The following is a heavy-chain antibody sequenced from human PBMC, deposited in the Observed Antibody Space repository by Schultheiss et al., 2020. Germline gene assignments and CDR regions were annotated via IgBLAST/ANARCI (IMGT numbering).Heavy chain of an antibody. CDR1: GGSISSSYY. CDR2: IYYSGTT. V-gene: IGHV4-39*01. CDR3: ARLLWFGANWFDP. J-gene: IGHJ5*02. Sequence: SETLSLTYTVSGGSISSSYYWGWIRQPPGKGLEWIGSIYYSGTTYYNPSLRSRFTISVDTSKNQFSLKVSSVTAADTAVYYCARLLWFGANWFDPWGQGTLVTGYS. D-gene: IGHD3-10*01.